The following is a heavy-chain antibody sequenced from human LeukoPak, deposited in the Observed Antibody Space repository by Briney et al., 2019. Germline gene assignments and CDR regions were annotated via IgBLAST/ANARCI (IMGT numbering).Heavy chain of an antibody. CDR1: GFTFSSYA. Sequence: PGRSLRLSCAASGFTFSSYAMHWVRQAPGKGLEWVAVISYDGSNKYYADSVKGRFTISRDNSKNTLYLQMNSLRAEDTAVYYCAKRFGESYGHFDSWGQGTLVTVSS. CDR3: AKRFGESYGHFDS. V-gene: IGHV3-30*01. CDR2: ISYDGSNK. J-gene: IGHJ4*02. D-gene: IGHD1-26*01.